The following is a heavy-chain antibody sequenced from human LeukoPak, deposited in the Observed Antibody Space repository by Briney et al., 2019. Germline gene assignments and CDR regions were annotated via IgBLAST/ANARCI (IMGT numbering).Heavy chain of an antibody. CDR3: ANRPAVGRFDY. CDR2: ISGSGGST. V-gene: IGHV3-23*01. J-gene: IGHJ4*02. Sequence: PGGSLRLSCAASGFTFSSYAMSWVRQAPGKGLEWVSAISGSGGSTYYADSVKGRFTISRDNSKNTLYLQMSSLTVEDTVVYYCANRPAVGRFDYWGQGTLVTVSS. CDR1: GFTFSSYA. D-gene: IGHD6-13*01.